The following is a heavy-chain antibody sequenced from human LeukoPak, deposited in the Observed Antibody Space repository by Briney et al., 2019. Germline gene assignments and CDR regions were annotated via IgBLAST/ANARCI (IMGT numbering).Heavy chain of an antibody. CDR1: GYTFTGYY. CDR2: INPNSGGT. V-gene: IGHV1-2*02. J-gene: IGHJ5*02. D-gene: IGHD3-10*01. Sequence: ASVKVSCKASGYTFTGYYIHWMRQAPGQGLEWLGWINPNSGGTNYAQKFQGRVTMTRDTSFSAAYMELSSLRSDDTAVYYCARDTGDYYASGSYFLPWGRGTLVTVSS. CDR3: ARDTGDYYASGSYFLP.